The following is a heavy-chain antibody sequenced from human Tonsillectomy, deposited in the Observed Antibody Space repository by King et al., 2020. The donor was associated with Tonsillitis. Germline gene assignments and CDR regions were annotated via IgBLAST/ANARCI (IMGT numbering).Heavy chain of an antibody. Sequence: VQLVESGGGVVQPGRSLRLSCAASGFTFSSYGMHWVRQAPGKGLEWVAVISYDGSNKYYADSVKGRFTISRDNSKNTLYLQMNSLRAEDTAVYYCAKSGLGEWLVRFWGQGTLVTV. V-gene: IGHV3-30*18. J-gene: IGHJ4*02. CDR1: GFTFSSYG. CDR2: ISYDGSNK. D-gene: IGHD6-19*01. CDR3: AKSGLGEWLVRF.